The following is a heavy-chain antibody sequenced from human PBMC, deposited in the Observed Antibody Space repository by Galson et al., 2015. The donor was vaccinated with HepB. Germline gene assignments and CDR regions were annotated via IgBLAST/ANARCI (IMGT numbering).Heavy chain of an antibody. CDR3: TTDVYFSSYWPWIDP. D-gene: IGHD2/OR15-2a*01. V-gene: IGHV3-15*01. CDR2: IKSKTDGGTT. J-gene: IGHJ5*02. CDR1: GFTFSNTW. Sequence: SLRLSCAASGFTFSNTWMSWVRQAPGRGLEWVGHIKSKTDGGTTDYAAPVKGRFTISRDDSKDTLYLQMNSLKTDDTAVYYCTTDVYFSSYWPWIDPWGQGTLVTVSS.